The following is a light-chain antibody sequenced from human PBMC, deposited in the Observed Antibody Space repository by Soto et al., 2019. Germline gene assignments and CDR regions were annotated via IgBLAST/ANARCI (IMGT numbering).Light chain of an antibody. CDR1: SSDVGVYNY. J-gene: IGLJ3*02. Sequence: QSALTQPRSVSGSPGQSVTISCTGTSSDVGVYNYVSWYQQHPGKAPQLVIYDVIKRPSGVPYRFSGSKSGNTASLTISGLPDDDAADYYCCSYAGSSLWVFGGGTKLTVL. CDR3: CSYAGSSLWV. V-gene: IGLV2-11*01. CDR2: DVI.